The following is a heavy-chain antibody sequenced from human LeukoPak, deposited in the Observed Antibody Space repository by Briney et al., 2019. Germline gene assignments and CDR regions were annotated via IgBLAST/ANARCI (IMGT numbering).Heavy chain of an antibody. J-gene: IGHJ5*02. Sequence: GGSLRLSCSASGFTFSSYAMTWVRQAPGKGLEWVSSISSSSSYIYYADSVKGRFTISRDNAKNSLYLQMNSLRAEDTAVYYCARDLYDRVPAATFRELFPFDPWGQGTLVTVSS. V-gene: IGHV3-21*01. CDR3: ARDLYDRVPAATFRELFPFDP. D-gene: IGHD2-2*01. CDR1: GFTFSSYA. CDR2: ISSSSSYI.